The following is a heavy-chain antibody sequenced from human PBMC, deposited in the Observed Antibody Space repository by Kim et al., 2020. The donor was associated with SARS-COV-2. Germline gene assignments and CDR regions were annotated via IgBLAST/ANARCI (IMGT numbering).Heavy chain of an antibody. CDR1: GFTFSSYS. J-gene: IGHJ6*02. V-gene: IGHV3-21*01. D-gene: IGHD3-9*01. Sequence: GGSLRLSCAASGFTFSSYSMNWVRQAPGKGLEWVSSISSSSSYIYYADSVKGRFTISRDNAKNSLYLQMNSLRAEDTAVYYCARSIGDFDWLSRKYYYYGMDVWGQGTTVTVSS. CDR2: ISSSSSYI. CDR3: ARSIGDFDWLSRKYYYYGMDV.